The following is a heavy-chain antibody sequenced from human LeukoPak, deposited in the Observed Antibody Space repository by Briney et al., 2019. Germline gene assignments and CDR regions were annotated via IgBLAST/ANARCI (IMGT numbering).Heavy chain of an antibody. CDR2: INQDESEK. J-gene: IGHJ4*02. CDR1: GFTFSCDW. Sequence: GGSLRLSCAASGFTFSCDWMSWVRQAPGKGLEWVANINQDESEKYYVDSVKGRFTISRDNAKNSLFLQMNSLRAEDTAVYYCARAEKWGQGTLVTVSS. CDR3: ARAEK. V-gene: IGHV3-7*01.